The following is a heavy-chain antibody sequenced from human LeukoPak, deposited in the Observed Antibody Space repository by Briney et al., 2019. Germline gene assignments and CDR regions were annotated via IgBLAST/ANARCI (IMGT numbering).Heavy chain of an antibody. CDR3: APYYGVPFVVGWFDP. J-gene: IGHJ5*02. CDR1: GGSISSSSYY. V-gene: IGHV4-39*01. CDR2: IYYSGST. D-gene: IGHD4-17*01. Sequence: PSETLSLTCTVSGGSISSSSYYWGWIRQPPGKGLEWIGRIYYSGSTYYNPSLKSRVTISVDTSKNQFSLKLSSVTAADTAVYYCAPYYGVPFVVGWFDPWGQGTLVTVSS.